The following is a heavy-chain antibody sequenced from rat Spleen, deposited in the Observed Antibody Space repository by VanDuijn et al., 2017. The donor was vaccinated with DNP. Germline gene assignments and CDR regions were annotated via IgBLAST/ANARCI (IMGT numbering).Heavy chain of an antibody. J-gene: IGHJ2*01. V-gene: IGHV5-20*01. D-gene: IGHD1-4*01. CDR2: ISHTDDTT. Sequence: EVQLVESGGGLVQPGRSLKLSCAASGFSFRNYYMAWVRQTPKKGLEWVAIISHTDDTTYYPDSVRGRFTISRDNAHSSLYLQMNSLNSEDTAIYYCTREQHYHFDYWGQGVVVTVSS. CDR1: GFSFRNYY. CDR3: TREQHYHFDY.